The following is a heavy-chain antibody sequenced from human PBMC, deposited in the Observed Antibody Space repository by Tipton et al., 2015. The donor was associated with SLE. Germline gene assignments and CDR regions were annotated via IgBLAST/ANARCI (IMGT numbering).Heavy chain of an antibody. Sequence: VQLVQSGPEVKKPGASVKVSCKASGYTFTNYDFNWVRQATGQGLEWMGWMNPNSGNIGYAQKFQGRVTMTRNTSISTAYMELSRLRSEDTAVYYCARAGGSRSYRYFQNWGQGTLVTVPS. J-gene: IGHJ1*01. V-gene: IGHV1-8*01. CDR1: GYTFTNYD. CDR2: MNPNSGNI. D-gene: IGHD3-10*01. CDR3: ARAGGSRSYRYFQN.